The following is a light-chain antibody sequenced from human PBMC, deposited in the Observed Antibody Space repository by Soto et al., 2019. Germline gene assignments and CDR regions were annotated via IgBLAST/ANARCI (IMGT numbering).Light chain of an antibody. CDR3: QQYYHTPPYT. CDR1: QSVLYSSNNKNY. J-gene: IGKJ2*01. V-gene: IGKV4-1*01. CDR2: WAS. Sequence: DIVMTQSPDSLAVSLGERATINCKSSQSVLYSSNNKNYLAWYQQKPGQPPKLLIYWASTRESGVPDRFSGSGSGSDLTLTVGSLQAEDVAVYYCQQYYHTPPYTFAQGTKLELK.